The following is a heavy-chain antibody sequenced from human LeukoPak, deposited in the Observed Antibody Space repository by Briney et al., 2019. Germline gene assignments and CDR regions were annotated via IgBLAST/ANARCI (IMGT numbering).Heavy chain of an antibody. CDR3: ASRRDGYNSNS. D-gene: IGHD5-24*01. CDR2: IDIGAST. J-gene: IGHJ4*02. CDR1: GFIVSSNY. V-gene: IGHV3-53*01. Sequence: GGSLRLSCAASGFIVSSNYMSWVRQAPGKGLAWVSVIDIGASTYYADSVKGRLTISRDNSKNTLYLQMNSLRAEDTAVYYCASRRDGYNSNSWGQGTQVTVSS.